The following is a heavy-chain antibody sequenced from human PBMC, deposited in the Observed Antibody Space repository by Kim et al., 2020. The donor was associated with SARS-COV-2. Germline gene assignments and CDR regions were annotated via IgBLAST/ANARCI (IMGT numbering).Heavy chain of an antibody. D-gene: IGHD3-10*01. J-gene: IGHJ4*02. Sequence: ASVKVSCKACGYMFTSYGFSWVRQAPGQGLEWLGWINARDGNTTYGQKVQGRVIMTTDTSTNTAYMELCSLRDDDTAMYYCARGTYGAVSFDYLRPRTLV. V-gene: IGHV1-18*04. CDR1: GYMFTSYG. CDR3: ARGTYGAVSFDY. CDR2: INARDGNT.